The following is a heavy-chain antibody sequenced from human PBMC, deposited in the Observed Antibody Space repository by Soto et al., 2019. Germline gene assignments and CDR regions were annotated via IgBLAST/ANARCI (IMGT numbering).Heavy chain of an antibody. CDR3: VRYCGGDCYLYYYGMDV. CDR1: GYSISSGYY. J-gene: IGHJ6*02. V-gene: IGHV4-38-2*01. D-gene: IGHD2-21*02. CDR2: IYHSGST. Sequence: SETLSLTCAVSGYSISSGYYWGWIQQLPGKGLEWIGSIYHSGSTYYNPSLKSRVTISVDTSKNQFSLKLSSVTAADTAVYYCVRYCGGDCYLYYYGMDVWGQGTTVTVSS.